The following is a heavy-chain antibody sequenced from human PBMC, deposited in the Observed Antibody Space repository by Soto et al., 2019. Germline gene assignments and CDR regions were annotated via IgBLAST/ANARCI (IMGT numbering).Heavy chain of an antibody. J-gene: IGHJ3*02. CDR3: ARRGSYSAFDI. D-gene: IGHD1-26*01. V-gene: IGHV3-21*01. CDR1: GFTFSSYA. CDR2: ISSSSSYI. Sequence: EVQLLESGGGLVQPGGSLRLSCAASGFTFSSYAMSWVRQAPGKGLEWVSSISSSSSYIYYADSVKGRFTISRDNAKNSLYLQMNSLRAEDTAVYYCARRGSYSAFDIWGQGTMVTVSS.